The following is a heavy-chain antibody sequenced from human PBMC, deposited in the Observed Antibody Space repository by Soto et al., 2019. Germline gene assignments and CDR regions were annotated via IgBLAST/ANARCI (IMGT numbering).Heavy chain of an antibody. J-gene: IGHJ5*02. CDR2: IYYSGST. CDR3: ARDGVATIYHGNKWFDP. Sequence: QVQLQESGPGLVKPSQTLSLTCTVSGGSISSGDYYWSWIRQPPGKVLVWIGYIYYSGSTYYNPFLKRRVTISVDTSTNQFSLNLSSVSAADTAMYYCARDGVATIYHGNKWFDPWGQATLVTVSS. D-gene: IGHD5-12*01. V-gene: IGHV4-30-4*01. CDR1: GGSISSGDYY.